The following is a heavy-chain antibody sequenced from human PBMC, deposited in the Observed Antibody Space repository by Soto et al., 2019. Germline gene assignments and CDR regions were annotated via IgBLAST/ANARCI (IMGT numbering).Heavy chain of an antibody. J-gene: IGHJ6*02. CDR2: IHPGESDT. Sequence: GESLKISCKSYGYSFTTYWIAWVRQMPGKGLEWMGSIHPGESDTRYSPSFQGQVTISADRSITTADLQWSSLKASDTARYYCARHEATYYNFYGMDVWGQGTTVTVSS. V-gene: IGHV5-51*01. CDR1: GYSFTTYW. CDR3: ARHEATYYNFYGMDV.